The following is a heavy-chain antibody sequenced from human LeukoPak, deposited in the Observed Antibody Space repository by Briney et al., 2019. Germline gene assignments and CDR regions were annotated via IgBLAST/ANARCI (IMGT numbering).Heavy chain of an antibody. Sequence: GGSLRLSCAASGFTFSNAWMSWVRQAPGKGLEWVGRIKSKTDGGTTDYAAPVKGRFTISRDDSKNTLYLQMNSLKTEDTAVYYCTTDPAVMGRGYYGMDVWGQGTTVTVSS. J-gene: IGHJ6*02. CDR3: TTDPAVMGRGYYGMDV. V-gene: IGHV3-15*01. CDR1: GFTFSNAW. D-gene: IGHD2-21*01. CDR2: IKSKTDGGTT.